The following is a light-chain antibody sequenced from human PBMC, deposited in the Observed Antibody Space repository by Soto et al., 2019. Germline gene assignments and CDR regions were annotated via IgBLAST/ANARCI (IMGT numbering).Light chain of an antibody. J-gene: IGLJ3*02. CDR1: SSNIGSNT. CDR2: SNN. V-gene: IGLV1-44*01. CDR3: AALDDSLNGWV. Sequence: QSVLTQPPSASGTPGQRVTISCSGSSSNIGSNTVNWYQQLPGTAPNLLIYSNNQQPSGVPDRFSGSKSGTSASLAISGLQSEDEAEYYCAALDDSLNGWVFGGGTKVTVL.